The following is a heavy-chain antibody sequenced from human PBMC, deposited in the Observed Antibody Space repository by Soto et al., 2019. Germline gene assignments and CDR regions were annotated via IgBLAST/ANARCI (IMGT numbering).Heavy chain of an antibody. V-gene: IGHV1-46*01. CDR1: GYTLTSYY. Sequence: ASVKVSCKASGYTLTSYYMHWVRQAPGQGLEWMGIINPSGGSTSYAQKFQGRVTMTRDTSTSTVYMELSSLRSEDTAVYYCARDFKAEPGYYYGMDVWGQGTTVTVSS. CDR3: ARDFKAEPGYYYGMDV. J-gene: IGHJ6*02. CDR2: INPSGGST.